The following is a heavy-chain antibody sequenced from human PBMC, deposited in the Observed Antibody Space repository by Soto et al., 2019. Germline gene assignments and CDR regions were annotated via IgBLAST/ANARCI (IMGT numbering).Heavy chain of an antibody. Sequence: QTLSLTCAVSGGSVVCSRVTGEWIRQSRSRGLEWLGRAYYRSKWYNDYAESVKSRITINPDTSKNQFSLHLNSVTPEDTAVYYCVRLIGNSCLDFWGHGTLVTAPQ. J-gene: IGHJ4*01. V-gene: IGHV6-1*01. CDR1: GGSVVCSRVT. CDR2: AYYRSKWYN. D-gene: IGHD1-26*01. CDR3: VRLIGNSCLDF.